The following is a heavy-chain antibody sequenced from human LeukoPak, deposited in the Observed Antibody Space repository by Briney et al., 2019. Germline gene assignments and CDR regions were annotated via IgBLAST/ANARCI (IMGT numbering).Heavy chain of an antibody. D-gene: IGHD6-13*01. CDR3: ARDVSSSWPFDL. V-gene: IGHV4-39*07. J-gene: IGHJ4*02. CDR2: FFYGGNT. Sequence: PSETLSLTCTVSGGSISSSSSYWGWIRQPPGKGLEWIGSFFYGGNTYYNPSLKSRVTISVDTSKNQFSLKLTSVTAADTAVYFCARDVSSSWPFDLWGQGTLVTVSS. CDR1: GGSISSSSSY.